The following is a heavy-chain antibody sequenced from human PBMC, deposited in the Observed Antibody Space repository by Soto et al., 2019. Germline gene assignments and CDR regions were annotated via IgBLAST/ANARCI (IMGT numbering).Heavy chain of an antibody. CDR3: ARAADYDFWSGYSQTDYYYYMDV. J-gene: IGHJ6*03. V-gene: IGHV1-69*02. CDR1: GGTFSSYT. CDR2: IIPILGIA. D-gene: IGHD3-3*01. Sequence: SVKVSCKASGGTFSSYTISWVRQAPGQGLEWMGRIIPILGIANYAQKFQGRVTITADKSTSTAYMELSSLRSEDTAVYYCARAADYDFWSGYSQTDYYYYMDVWGKGTTVTXSS.